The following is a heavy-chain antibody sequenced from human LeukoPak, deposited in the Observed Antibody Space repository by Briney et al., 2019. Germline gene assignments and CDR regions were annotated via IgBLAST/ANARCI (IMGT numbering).Heavy chain of an antibody. Sequence: SETLSLTCTVSGGSISSSSYNWGWIRQPPGKGLEWIGSIYYSGSTYYNPSLKSRVTISVDKSKNQFSLKLSSVTAADTAVYYCATTYSNYYYDYLDVWGKGTTVTVSS. CDR2: IYYSGST. CDR1: GGSISSSSYN. D-gene: IGHD4-11*01. J-gene: IGHJ6*03. V-gene: IGHV4-39*07. CDR3: ATTYSNYYYDYLDV.